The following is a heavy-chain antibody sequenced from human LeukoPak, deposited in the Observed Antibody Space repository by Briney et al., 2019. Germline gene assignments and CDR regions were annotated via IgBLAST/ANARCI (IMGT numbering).Heavy chain of an antibody. Sequence: GGSLRLSCAASGFGLSSFEVNWVRQTPGKGLEWVGRIKSKTDGGTTDYAAPVKGRFTISRDDSKNTLYLQMNSLKTEDTAVYYCTTESWIQPPRYWGQGTLVTVSS. CDR2: IKSKTDGGTT. CDR1: GFGLSSFE. CDR3: TTESWIQPPRY. J-gene: IGHJ4*02. D-gene: IGHD5-18*01. V-gene: IGHV3-15*01.